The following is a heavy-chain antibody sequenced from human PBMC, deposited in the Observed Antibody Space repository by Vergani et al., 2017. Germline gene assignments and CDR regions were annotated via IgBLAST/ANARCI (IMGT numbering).Heavy chain of an antibody. D-gene: IGHD3-22*01. Sequence: EVQLVESGGGLVKPGGSLRLSCAASGFTFSSYSMNWVRQAPGKGLEWVSSISSSSSYIYYADSVKGRFTISRDNAKNSLYLQMNSLRAEDTAVYYCASSGYYYAGYAFDIWGQGTMVTVSS. CDR2: ISSSSSYI. CDR3: ASSGYYYAGYAFDI. V-gene: IGHV3-21*01. CDR1: GFTFSSYS. J-gene: IGHJ3*02.